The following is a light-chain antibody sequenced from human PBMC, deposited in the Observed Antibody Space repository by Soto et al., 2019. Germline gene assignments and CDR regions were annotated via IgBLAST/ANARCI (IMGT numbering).Light chain of an antibody. V-gene: IGKV1-39*01. Sequence: DIQMTQSPSSLSASVGDRVTITCRTSQSISNYLNWYQQKPGKAPKLLIYAASSMQSGVPPRFSGSASETDFTLTIRSLQPDDAETYYCQQSFRPLWTFGQGTKVEV. CDR3: QQSFRPLWT. CDR1: QSISNY. CDR2: AAS. J-gene: IGKJ1*01.